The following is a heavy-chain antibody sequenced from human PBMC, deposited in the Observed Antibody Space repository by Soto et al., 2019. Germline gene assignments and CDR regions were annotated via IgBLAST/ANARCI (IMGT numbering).Heavy chain of an antibody. V-gene: IGHV4-61*01. CDR3: ARDLTYSSGWYGENWFDP. CDR2: IYYSGST. J-gene: IGHJ5*02. D-gene: IGHD6-19*01. CDR1: GGSVSSGSYY. Sequence: QVQLQESGPGLVKPSETLSLTCTVSGGSVSSGSYYWSWIRQPPGKGLEWIGYIYYSGSTNYNPSLKSRVTISVATSKNQFSLKLSSVTAADTAVYYCARDLTYSSGWYGENWFDPWGQGTLVTVSS.